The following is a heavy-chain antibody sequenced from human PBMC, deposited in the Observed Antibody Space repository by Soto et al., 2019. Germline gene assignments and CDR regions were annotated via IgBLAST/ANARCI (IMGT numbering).Heavy chain of an antibody. Sequence: KTSETLSLTCTVFGGSINSHYWSWIRQPPGKGLEWIGYIYYSGSTNYNPSLKSRVAISIDASKTQVSLRLSSVTAADTAMYYCARDSGITGTFHFWGQGTLVTVSS. CDR3: ARDSGITGTFHF. V-gene: IGHV4-59*11. CDR2: IYYSGST. CDR1: GGSINSHY. D-gene: IGHD1-20*01. J-gene: IGHJ4*02.